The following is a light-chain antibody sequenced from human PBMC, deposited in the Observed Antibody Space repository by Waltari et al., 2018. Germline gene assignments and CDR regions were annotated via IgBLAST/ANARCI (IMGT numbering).Light chain of an antibody. CDR3: CSYAGSNTLV. V-gene: IGLV2-23*02. Sequence: QSTLTQPASVSGSPGQPVTISCTGTSAEVGGYKLCSWYQQYPGKVPKLIIHDVDERPSGVSNRFFGSKSDNTASLTISWLQAEDEADYYCCSYAGSNTLVFGGGTKLTVL. CDR1: SAEVGGYKL. CDR2: DVD. J-gene: IGLJ2*01.